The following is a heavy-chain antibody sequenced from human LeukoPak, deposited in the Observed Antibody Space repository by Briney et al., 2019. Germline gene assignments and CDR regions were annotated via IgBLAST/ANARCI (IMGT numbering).Heavy chain of an antibody. J-gene: IGHJ4*02. CDR1: GGSISNYY. CDR2: IYYSGST. Sequence: PSETLSLTCTVSGGSISNYYWSWIRQPPGKGLEWIGYIYYSGSTNSNPSLKSRVTISVDTSKNQFSLKLSSVTAADTAVYYCARHPARYSYGSNFDYWGQGTLVTVSS. CDR3: ARHPARYSYGSNFDY. D-gene: IGHD5-18*01. V-gene: IGHV4-59*08.